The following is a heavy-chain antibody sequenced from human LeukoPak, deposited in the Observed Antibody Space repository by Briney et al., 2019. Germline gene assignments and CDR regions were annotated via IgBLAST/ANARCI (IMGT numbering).Heavy chain of an antibody. CDR3: ASSAPEWFGEFDP. V-gene: IGHV4-39*01. J-gene: IGHJ5*02. CDR1: GGSISSSSYY. Sequence: KSSETLSLTCTVSGGSISSSSYYWGWIRQPPGKGLEWIGGIYYSGSTYYNPSLKSRVTISVDTSKNQFSLKLSSVTAADTAVYYCASSAPEWFGEFDPWGQGTLVTVSS. CDR2: IYYSGST. D-gene: IGHD3-10*01.